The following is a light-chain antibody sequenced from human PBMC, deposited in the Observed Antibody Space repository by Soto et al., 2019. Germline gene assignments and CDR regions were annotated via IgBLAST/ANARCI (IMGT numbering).Light chain of an antibody. CDR1: QSVSSY. CDR3: QQRSKLYT. V-gene: IGKV3-11*01. J-gene: IGKJ2*01. CDR2: DAS. Sequence: EIVLTQSPATLSLSPGERATLSCRASQSVSSYLAWYQHKPGQAPRLLIYDASNRATGIPARFSGSGSGTDFTLTISILEPEDFAVYYCQQRSKLYTFGQGTKLEIK.